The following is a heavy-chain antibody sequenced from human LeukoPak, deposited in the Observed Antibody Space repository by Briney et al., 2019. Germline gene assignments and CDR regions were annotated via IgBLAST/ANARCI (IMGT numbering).Heavy chain of an antibody. Sequence: EESLKISCKGSGYSFTSYWIGWVRQMPGKGLEWMGIIYPGDSDTRYSPSFQGQVTISADKSISTAYRQWSSLKASDTAMYYCARLAEIAAAAAPDYWGQGTLVTVSS. V-gene: IGHV5-51*01. CDR2: IYPGDSDT. J-gene: IGHJ4*02. CDR1: GYSFTSYW. CDR3: ARLAEIAAAAAPDY. D-gene: IGHD6-13*01.